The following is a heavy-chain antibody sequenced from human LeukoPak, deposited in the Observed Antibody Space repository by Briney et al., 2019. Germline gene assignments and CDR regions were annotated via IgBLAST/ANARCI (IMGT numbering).Heavy chain of an antibody. CDR2: IRSKAYGGTT. D-gene: IGHD6-13*01. CDR1: GFTFSSYA. J-gene: IGHJ4*02. Sequence: GGSLRLSCAASGFTFSSYAMSWVRQAPGKGLEWVGFIRSKAYGGTTEYAAPVKGRFTISRDDSKSIAYLQMNSLKTEDTAVYYCTRGGVEAVLYDYWGQGTLVTVSS. V-gene: IGHV3-49*04. CDR3: TRGGVEAVLYDY.